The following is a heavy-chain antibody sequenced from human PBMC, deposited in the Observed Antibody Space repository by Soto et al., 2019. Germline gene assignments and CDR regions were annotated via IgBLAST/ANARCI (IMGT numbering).Heavy chain of an antibody. CDR3: AAELYSGGSCCSFDF. J-gene: IGHJ3*01. V-gene: IGHV1-58*01. D-gene: IGHD2-15*01. CDR1: GFTFSNSA. CDR2: IVVGSGNT. Sequence: ASVKVSCKTSGFTFSNSAVQWGRQAREQRLEWMAWIVVGSGNTNYAQKFRERVTITRDMSTSTTHMEVSSLTSEDTAVYYCAAELYSGGSCCSFDFWGQGTMVTV.